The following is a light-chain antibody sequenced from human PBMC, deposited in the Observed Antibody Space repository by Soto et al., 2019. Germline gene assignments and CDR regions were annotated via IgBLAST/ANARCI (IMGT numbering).Light chain of an antibody. CDR1: SSDVGAYDY. J-gene: IGLJ3*02. V-gene: IGLV2-14*01. Sequence: QSALTQPASVSGSPGQSITISCTGTSSDVGAYDYVSWYQQHPGKAPKFILYEVSNRPSGLSNRFSGSKSGNTASLTISGLQAEDEADYYCSSFTTSNTWVLGGGTKLTVL. CDR3: SSFTTSNTWV. CDR2: EVS.